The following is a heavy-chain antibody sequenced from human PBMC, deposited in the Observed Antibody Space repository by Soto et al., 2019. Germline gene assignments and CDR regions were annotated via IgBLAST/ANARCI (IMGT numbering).Heavy chain of an antibody. J-gene: IGHJ6*04. V-gene: IGHV4-39*01. CDR1: GGSITNSGQY. CDR3: ARQGRAAAGSSVFYGMDV. D-gene: IGHD6-13*01. Sequence: QLQLQESGPGLVKPSETLSLTCTVSGGSITNSGQYCVWIRQPPGKGLEWIGSIYYSGSPSYKPSLPRRLTISVDTSKTQFSLKLSSATAADTAVYYCARQGRAAAGSSVFYGMDVWGKGTTVTVSP. CDR2: IYYSGSP.